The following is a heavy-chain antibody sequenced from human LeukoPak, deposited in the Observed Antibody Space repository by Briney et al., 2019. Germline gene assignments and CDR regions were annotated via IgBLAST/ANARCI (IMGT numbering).Heavy chain of an antibody. CDR1: GFTFSGSA. V-gene: IGHV3-73*01. CDR3: TRHGTYYYDSRGPY. Sequence: GGSLRPSCAASGFTFSGSAMHWVRQASGKGLEWVGRIRSKANSYATAYAASVKGRFTISRDDSKNTAYLQMNSLKTEDTAVYYCTRHGTYYYDSRGPYWGQGTLVTVSS. D-gene: IGHD3-22*01. J-gene: IGHJ4*02. CDR2: IRSKANSYAT.